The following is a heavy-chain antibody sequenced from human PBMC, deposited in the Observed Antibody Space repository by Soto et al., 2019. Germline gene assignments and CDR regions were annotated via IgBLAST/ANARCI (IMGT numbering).Heavy chain of an antibody. Sequence: EVQLVESGGGLVKPGGSLRLSCAASGFTFSSYSMNWVRQAPGKGLEWVSTISSRNNDMYYVDSVKGRFTISRDNARNSVYLHMNSLRADATAVYYCARDVNGGFCGAWGQGTLVTVSS. D-gene: IGHD2-21*01. CDR1: GFTFSSYS. CDR2: ISSRNNDM. V-gene: IGHV3-21*01. CDR3: ARDVNGGFCGA. J-gene: IGHJ5*02.